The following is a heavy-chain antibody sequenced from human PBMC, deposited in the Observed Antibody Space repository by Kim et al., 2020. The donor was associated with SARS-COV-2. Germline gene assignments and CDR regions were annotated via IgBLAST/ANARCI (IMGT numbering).Heavy chain of an antibody. D-gene: IGHD3-9*01. J-gene: IGHJ6*02. Sequence: SVKVSCKASGGTFSSYAISWVRQAPGQGLEWMGGIIPIFGTANYAQKFQGRVTITADESTSTAYMELSSLRPEDTAVNYCARGPVCYDILTFYGMDVWGQGTTVTVSS. V-gene: IGHV1-69*13. CDR1: GGTFSSYA. CDR3: ARGPVCYDILTFYGMDV. CDR2: IIPIFGTA.